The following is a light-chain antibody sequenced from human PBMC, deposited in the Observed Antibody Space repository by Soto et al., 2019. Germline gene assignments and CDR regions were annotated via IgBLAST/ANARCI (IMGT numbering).Light chain of an antibody. J-gene: IGKJ3*01. V-gene: IGKV1-5*01. Sequence: GDRVTITCRASQSISSWLAWFQQKPGKAPKLLIYDASSLESGVPSRFSGSGSWTEFTLTISSLQPDDFATYYCQQYGGAFGPGTKVDIK. CDR3: QQYGGA. CDR1: QSISSW. CDR2: DAS.